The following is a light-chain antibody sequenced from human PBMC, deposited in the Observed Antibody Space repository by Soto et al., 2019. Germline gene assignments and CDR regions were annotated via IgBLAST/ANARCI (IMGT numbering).Light chain of an antibody. J-gene: IGLJ2*01. CDR3: ETWDSNTRV. CDR2: LEGSGTY. V-gene: IGLV4-60*02. CDR1: SGHSSYI. Sequence: QLVLTQSSSASASLGSSVKLTCTLSSGHSSYIIAWHQQQPGKAPRYLMKLEGSGTYNKGNGVPDRFSGSSSGADRYLTISNLQFEVEADYYCETWDSNTRVFGGGTNLTVL.